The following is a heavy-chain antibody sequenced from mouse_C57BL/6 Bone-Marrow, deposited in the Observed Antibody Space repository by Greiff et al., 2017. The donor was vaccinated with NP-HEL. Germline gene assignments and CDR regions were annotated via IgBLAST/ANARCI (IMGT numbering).Heavy chain of an antibody. CDR1: GYTFTDYY. V-gene: IGHV1-26*01. J-gene: IGHJ4*01. Sequence: EVQLQQSGPELVKPGASVKISCKASGYTFTDYYMNWVKQSHGKSLEWIGDINPNNGGTSYNQKFKGKATLTVDKSSSTAYMELRSLTSEDSAVYYCARGLRQGYYAMDYWGQGTSVTVSS. CDR2: INPNNGGT. D-gene: IGHD2-2*01. CDR3: ARGLRQGYYAMDY.